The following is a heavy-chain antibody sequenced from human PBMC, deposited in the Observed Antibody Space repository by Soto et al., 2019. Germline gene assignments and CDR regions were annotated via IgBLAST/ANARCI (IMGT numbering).Heavy chain of an antibody. CDR2: IYDSGST. J-gene: IGHJ3*02. V-gene: IGHV4-31*03. CDR1: GGSFSSGSYS. Sequence: QVQLQESGPGLVKPSQTLSLTCTVSGGSFSSGSYSWSWIRQLPGRGLEWMGYIYDSGSTFYRPSLKSRVNILMDRSKNQFSLELNSVTAADTAVYYCANILANDVFDIWGQGTMVIVSS. CDR3: ANILANDVFDI.